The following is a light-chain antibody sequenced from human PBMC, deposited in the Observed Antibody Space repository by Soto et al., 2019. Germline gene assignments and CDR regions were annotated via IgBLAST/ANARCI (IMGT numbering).Light chain of an antibody. CDR1: RSVSNN. J-gene: IGKJ1*01. CDR2: GAS. Sequence: MVLTQSPATLSVSPGERAALSCRASRSVSNNLAWYQQRPGQAPRLLIYGASTRATGVPARFSGSGSGTDFTLTISSLKSEDFAVYYCQQYDNWPLWTFGQGTKVEV. V-gene: IGKV3-15*01. CDR3: QQYDNWPLWT.